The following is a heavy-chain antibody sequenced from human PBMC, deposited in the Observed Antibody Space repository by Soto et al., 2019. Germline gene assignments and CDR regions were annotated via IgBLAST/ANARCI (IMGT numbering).Heavy chain of an antibody. J-gene: IGHJ6*02. D-gene: IGHD3-10*01. CDR3: ARDREDGSGSYGYYYYGMDV. CDR2: TYYRSKWYN. CDR1: GDSVSSNSAA. V-gene: IGHV6-1*01. Sequence: SQTLSLTCAISGDSVSSNSAALNWIRQSPSRGLEWLGRTYYRSKWYNDYAVSVKSRITINPDTSKNQFSLQLNSVTPEDTAVYYCARDREDGSGSYGYYYYGMDVWGQGTTVTVSS.